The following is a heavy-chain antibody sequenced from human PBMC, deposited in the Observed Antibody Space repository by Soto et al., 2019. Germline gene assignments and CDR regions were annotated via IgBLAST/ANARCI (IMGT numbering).Heavy chain of an antibody. D-gene: IGHD3-3*01. CDR1: AFCLTSYS. Sequence: GLPLTPAWPVSAFCLTSYSTRWDSQAPREGREGVSAISGSGGSTYYADPVQGRFTISRENSKNTLYLQMNSLRAEDTAVYYCAKDYDFWSGYYNYYYGMDVWGQGTTVTVSS. V-gene: IGHV3-23*01. CDR2: ISGSGGST. CDR3: AKDYDFWSGYYNYYYGMDV. J-gene: IGHJ6*02.